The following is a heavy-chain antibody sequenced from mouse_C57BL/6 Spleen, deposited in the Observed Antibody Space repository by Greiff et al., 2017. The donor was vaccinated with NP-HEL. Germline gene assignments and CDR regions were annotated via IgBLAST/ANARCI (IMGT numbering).Heavy chain of an antibody. J-gene: IGHJ4*01. CDR2: IYPGDGDT. CDR3: AREDGLSAMDY. CDR1: GYAFSSSW. D-gene: IGHD6-1*01. V-gene: IGHV1-82*01. Sequence: VQLQQSGPELVKPGASVKISCKASGYAFSSSWMNWVKQRPGKGLEWIGRIYPGDGDTNYNGKFKGKATLTADKSSSTAYMQLSSLTSEDSAVYFCAREDGLSAMDYWGQGTSVTVSS.